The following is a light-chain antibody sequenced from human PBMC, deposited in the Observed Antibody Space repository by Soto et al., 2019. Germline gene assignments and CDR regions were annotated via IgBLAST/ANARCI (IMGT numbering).Light chain of an antibody. Sequence: QSVLTQPASVSGSPGQSITISCTGTSRDVGSYNLVSWYQQHPGKAPKLMIYEVSERPSGVSNRFSGSKSGNTASLTISGLQAEDEAEYYCCSYAGSSTLVFGGGTKLTVL. V-gene: IGLV2-23*02. CDR3: CSYAGSSTLV. CDR2: EVS. J-gene: IGLJ3*02. CDR1: SRDVGSYNL.